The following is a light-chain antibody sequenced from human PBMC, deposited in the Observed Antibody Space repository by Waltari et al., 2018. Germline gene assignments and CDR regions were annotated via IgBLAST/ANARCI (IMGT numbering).Light chain of an antibody. Sequence: QSALTQPPSVSGSPGQSVTISCTGTSSDVGSYNRVSWYQQPPGTAPKLMIYEVSNRPSGVPVRFSGSKSGNTASLTISGRQAEDEADYYCSSYTSSSTLVVFGGGTKLTVL. CDR2: EVS. CDR1: SSDVGSYNR. CDR3: SSYTSSSTLVV. J-gene: IGLJ2*01. V-gene: IGLV2-18*02.